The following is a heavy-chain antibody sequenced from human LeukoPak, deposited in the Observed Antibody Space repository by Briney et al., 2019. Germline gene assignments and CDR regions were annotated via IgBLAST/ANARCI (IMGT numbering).Heavy chain of an antibody. V-gene: IGHV3-7*01. CDR3: ARDLLGIAAAGTVRDY. CDR1: GFTFNSYW. D-gene: IGHD6-13*01. J-gene: IGHJ4*02. CDR2: IKQDGSEK. Sequence: PGGSLRLSCTASGFTFNSYWMSWVRQAPGKGLEWVANIKQDGSEKYYVDSVKGRFTTPRDNAKNSLYLQLNSLRAEDTAVYYCARDLLGIAAAGTVRDYWGQGTLVTVSS.